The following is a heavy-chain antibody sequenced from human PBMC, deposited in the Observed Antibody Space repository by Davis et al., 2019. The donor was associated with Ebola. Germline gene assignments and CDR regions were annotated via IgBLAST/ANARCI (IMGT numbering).Heavy chain of an antibody. V-gene: IGHV3-48*03. CDR1: GFTFSSYE. CDR3: ARRADG. Sequence: GGSLRLSCAASGFTFSSYEMNWVRQAPGKGLEWVSYISSSGSIIYYADSVKGRFTISRDNAKNSLYMQMNSLRAEDTAVYYCARRADGWGQGTLVTVSS. CDR2: ISSSGSII. J-gene: IGHJ4*02.